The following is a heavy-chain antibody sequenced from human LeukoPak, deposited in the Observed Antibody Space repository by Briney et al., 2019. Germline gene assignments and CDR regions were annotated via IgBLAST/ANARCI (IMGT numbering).Heavy chain of an antibody. J-gene: IGHJ4*02. CDR3: AKEERYDFWSGYYYY. D-gene: IGHD3-3*01. CDR1: GFTFSSYG. CDR2: IRYDGSNK. V-gene: IGHV3-30*02. Sequence: GGSLRLSCAASGFTFSSYGMHWVRQAPGKGLEWVAFIRYDGSNKYYADSVKGRFTISRDNSKNTLYLQMNSLRAEDTAVYYCAKEERYDFWSGYYYYWGQGTLVTVSS.